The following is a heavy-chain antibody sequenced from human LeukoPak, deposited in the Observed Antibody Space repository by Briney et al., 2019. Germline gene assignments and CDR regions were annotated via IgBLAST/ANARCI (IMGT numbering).Heavy chain of an antibody. CDR1: GGSISSHY. Sequence: PSETLSLTCTVSGGSISSHYWSWIRQPPGKGLEWIGYISNSGSTSYSPSLQSRVTISVDRSKNQLSLKLTSVTAADTAVYHCVRLQPNTGEWAFDIWGQGTMVSVPS. D-gene: IGHD1-1*01. J-gene: IGHJ3*02. CDR2: ISNSGST. CDR3: VRLQPNTGEWAFDI. V-gene: IGHV4-59*11.